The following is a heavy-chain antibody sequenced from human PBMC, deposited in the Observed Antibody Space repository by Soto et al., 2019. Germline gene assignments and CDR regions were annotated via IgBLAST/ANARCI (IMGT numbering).Heavy chain of an antibody. J-gene: IGHJ4*02. CDR2: IKEDGGEK. Sequence: SLRLSCAASGFTFTTYSLTWVRQAPGKGLEWVANIKEDGGEKYYVDSVKGRFTISRDNAKNSLYLQMNSLRADDTAMYYCVRDRGWFTFDYWGQGILVTVSS. CDR3: VRDRGWFTFDY. D-gene: IGHD6-19*01. CDR1: GFTFTTYS. V-gene: IGHV3-7*01.